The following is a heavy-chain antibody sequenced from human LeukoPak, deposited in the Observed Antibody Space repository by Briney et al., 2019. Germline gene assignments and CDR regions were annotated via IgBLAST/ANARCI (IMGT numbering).Heavy chain of an antibody. CDR1: GFTFSDYY. V-gene: IGHV3-23*01. D-gene: IGHD3-22*01. CDR2: ISGSGGST. Sequence: GGSLRLSCAASGFTFSDYYMSWIRQAPGKGLEWVSAISGSGGSTYYADSVKGRFTISRDNSKNTLYLQMNSLRAEDTAVYYCAKVYYYDSSGYSIYDAFDIWGQETMVTVSS. J-gene: IGHJ3*02. CDR3: AKVYYYDSSGYSIYDAFDI.